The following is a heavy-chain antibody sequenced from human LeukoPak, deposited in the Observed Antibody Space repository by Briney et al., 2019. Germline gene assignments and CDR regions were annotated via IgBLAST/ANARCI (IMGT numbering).Heavy chain of an antibody. D-gene: IGHD6-13*01. V-gene: IGHV3-30-3*01. Sequence: GGSLRLSCAASGFTFSSYAMHWVRQAPGKGLEWVAVISYDGSNKYYADSVKGRFTISRDNSKNTLYLQMNSLRAEDTAVYYCARESSSWYSNWFDPWGQGTLVTVST. CDR1: GFTFSSYA. J-gene: IGHJ5*02. CDR2: ISYDGSNK. CDR3: ARESSSWYSNWFDP.